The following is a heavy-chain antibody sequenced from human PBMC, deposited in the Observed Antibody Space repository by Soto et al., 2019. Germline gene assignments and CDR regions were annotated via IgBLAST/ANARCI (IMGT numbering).Heavy chain of an antibody. V-gene: IGHV3-30-3*01. CDR3: ARVTPGNNLYYFSGLDF. CDR2: ISYEGSNT. CDR1: GFTFDTYG. D-gene: IGHD1-1*01. J-gene: IGHJ6*02. Sequence: GGSLRLSCVASGFTFDTYGIHWVRQAPGKGLQWVALISYEGSNTYYADSVRGRFTISRDNSKNALYLQMNTLRPEDTGVYYCARVTPGNNLYYFSGLDFWGQGTSVTVS.